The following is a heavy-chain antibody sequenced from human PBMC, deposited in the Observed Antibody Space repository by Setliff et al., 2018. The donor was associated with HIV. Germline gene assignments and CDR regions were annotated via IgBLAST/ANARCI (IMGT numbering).Heavy chain of an antibody. J-gene: IGHJ4*02. D-gene: IGHD5-12*01. V-gene: IGHV1-2*02. CDR3: ARGDSGYDFGRDNFDY. CDR2: INPNSGGT. CDR1: GYTFTGYY. Sequence: ASVKVSCKASGYTFTGYYMHWVRQAPGQGLEWMGWINPNSGGTNYAQKFQGRVTMTRDTSISTAYMELSRLRSAETAVYYCARGDSGYDFGRDNFDYWGQGTLVTVSS.